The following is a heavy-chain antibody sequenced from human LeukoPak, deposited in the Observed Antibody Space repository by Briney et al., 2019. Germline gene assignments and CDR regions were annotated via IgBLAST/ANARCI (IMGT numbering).Heavy chain of an antibody. CDR1: GFTFSSYS. V-gene: IGHV3-48*02. D-gene: IGHD4-17*01. CDR2: ISSSSSTI. J-gene: IGHJ4*02. CDR3: ARGSESYGDYTGDY. Sequence: PGGSLRLSCAASGFTFSSYSMNWARQAPGKGLEWVSYISSSSSTIYYADSVKGRFTISRDNAKNSLYLQMNSLRDEDTAVYYCARGSESYGDYTGDYWGQGTLVTVSS.